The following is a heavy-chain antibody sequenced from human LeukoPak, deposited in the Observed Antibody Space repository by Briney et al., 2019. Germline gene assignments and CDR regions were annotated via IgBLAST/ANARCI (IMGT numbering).Heavy chain of an antibody. D-gene: IGHD4-23*01. V-gene: IGHV1-46*01. J-gene: IGHJ5*02. CDR1: GYTFTSYY. Sequence: ASVKVSCKGSGYTFTSYYMHWVRQAPGQGLEWMGIINPSGGSTSYAQKFQGRVTMTRDTSTSTVYMELSSLRSEDTAVYYCARDLTYGGNGFFWFDPWGQGTLVTVSS. CDR3: ARDLTYGGNGFFWFDP. CDR2: INPSGGST.